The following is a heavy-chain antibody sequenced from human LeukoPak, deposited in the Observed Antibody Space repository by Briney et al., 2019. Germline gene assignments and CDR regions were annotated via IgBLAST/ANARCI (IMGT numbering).Heavy chain of an antibody. CDR1: GGSISSSNW. J-gene: IGHJ4*02. Sequence: PSETLSLTCAVSGGSISSSNWWGWVRPPPGKGLERIGEIYHSGSTNYNPSLKSRVTISVDKSKNQFSLKLSSVTAADTAVYYCASAGFDSNLDYWGQGTLVTVSS. CDR2: IYHSGST. V-gene: IGHV4-4*02. D-gene: IGHD3-10*01. CDR3: ASAGFDSNLDY.